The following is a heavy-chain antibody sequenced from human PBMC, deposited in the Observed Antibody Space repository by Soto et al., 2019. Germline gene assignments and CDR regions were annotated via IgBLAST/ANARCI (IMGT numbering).Heavy chain of an antibody. J-gene: IGHJ4*02. Sequence: GSLRLSCAASGFTFSSYWMHWVRQAPGKGLVWVSRINNDGSGTSYADSVKGRFTISRDNAKNTVYLQMNSLRAEDTAVYYCASGSGWFSPDYWGQGTLVTVSS. D-gene: IGHD6-19*01. CDR3: ASGSGWFSPDY. V-gene: IGHV3-74*01. CDR1: GFTFSSYW. CDR2: INNDGSGT.